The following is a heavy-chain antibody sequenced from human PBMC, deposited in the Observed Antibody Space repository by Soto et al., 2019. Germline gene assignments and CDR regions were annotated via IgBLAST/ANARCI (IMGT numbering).Heavy chain of an antibody. CDR3: AGPGEHYVYLSGPRRPFLDY. CDR2: INHSGST. Sequence: SETLSLTCAVYGGSFSGYYWTWIRQPPGTGLEWIGEINHSGSTNYNPSLKSRVTISVDTSKNQFSLKLTSVTAADTAVYYCAGPGEHYVYLSGPRRPFLDYWGQGTLVIGSS. CDR1: GGSFSGYY. J-gene: IGHJ4*02. V-gene: IGHV4-34*01. D-gene: IGHD3-16*01.